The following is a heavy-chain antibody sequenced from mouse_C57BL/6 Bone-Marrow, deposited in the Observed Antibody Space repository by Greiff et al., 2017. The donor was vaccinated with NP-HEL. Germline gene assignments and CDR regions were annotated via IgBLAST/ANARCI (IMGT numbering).Heavy chain of an antibody. CDR3: ARKAGGLRRYFDV. J-gene: IGHJ1*03. Sequence: VQLQQPGAELVMPGASVKLSCKASGYTFTSYWMHWVKQRPGQGLEWIGEIDPSDSYTNYNQKFKGKSTLTVDKSSSTAYMQLSSLTSEDSAVYYCARKAGGLRRYFDVWGTGTTVTVSS. D-gene: IGHD2-4*01. CDR2: IDPSDSYT. CDR1: GYTFTSYW. V-gene: IGHV1-69*01.